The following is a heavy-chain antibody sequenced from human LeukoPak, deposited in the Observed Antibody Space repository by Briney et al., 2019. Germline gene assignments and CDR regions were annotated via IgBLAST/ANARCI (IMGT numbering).Heavy chain of an antibody. Sequence: SETLSLTCAVYGGSFSGYYWSWIRQPPGKGLEWIGEINHSGSTNYNPSLKSRVTISVDTSKNQFSLKLSSVTAADTAVYYCASNDYGVPRWIQHWGQGTLVTVSS. CDR1: GGSFSGYY. J-gene: IGHJ1*01. D-gene: IGHD4-17*01. CDR2: INHSGST. V-gene: IGHV4-34*01. CDR3: ASNDYGVPRWIQH.